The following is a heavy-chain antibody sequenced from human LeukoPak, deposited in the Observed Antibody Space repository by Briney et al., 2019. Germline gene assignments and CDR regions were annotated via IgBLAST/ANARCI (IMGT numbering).Heavy chain of an antibody. CDR1: GFTFSSDY. V-gene: IGHV3-53*04. CDR3: ARARDGYNDY. Sequence: GGSLRLSCAASGFTFSSDYMNWVRQAPGKGLEWVSVIYGGGTTSYADSVKGRFTISRLNSKNTLYLQMNSLRPEDTAVYYCARARDGYNDYWGQGTLVTVSS. J-gene: IGHJ4*02. CDR2: IYGGGTT. D-gene: IGHD5-24*01.